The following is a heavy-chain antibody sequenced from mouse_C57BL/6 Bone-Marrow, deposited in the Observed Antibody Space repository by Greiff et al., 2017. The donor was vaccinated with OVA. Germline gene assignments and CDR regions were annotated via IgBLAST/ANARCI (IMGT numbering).Heavy chain of an antibody. CDR1: GYTFTDYE. CDR2: IDPETGGT. J-gene: IGHJ3*01. CDR3: TRGDGYPFAY. V-gene: IGHV1-15*01. Sequence: QVQLQQSGAELVRPGASVTLSCKASGYTFTDYEMHWVKQTPVHGLEWIGAIDPETGGTAYNQKFKGKAILTADKSSSTAYMELRSLTSEDSAVYYCTRGDGYPFAYWGQGTLVTVSA. D-gene: IGHD2-3*01.